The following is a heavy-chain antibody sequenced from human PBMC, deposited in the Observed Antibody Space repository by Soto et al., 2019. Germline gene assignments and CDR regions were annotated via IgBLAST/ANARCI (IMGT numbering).Heavy chain of an antibody. D-gene: IGHD6-19*01. CDR3: AKAGGVTVAGSGDLDY. J-gene: IGHJ4*02. CDR1: GFTFNDHA. V-gene: IGHV3-9*01. Sequence: PGGSLRLSCTASGFTFNDHAIHWVRQAPGEGLEWVSGISWTSPGTGYAGSVKGRFTISRDNAKNSLYLQMNGLRPEDTALYYCAKAGGVTVAGSGDLDYWGLGTLVTVSS. CDR2: ISWTSPGT.